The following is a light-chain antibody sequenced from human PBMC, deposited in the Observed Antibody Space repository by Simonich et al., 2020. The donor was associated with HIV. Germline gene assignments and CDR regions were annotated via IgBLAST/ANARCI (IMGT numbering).Light chain of an antibody. Sequence: DIVMTQSPDSLAVSLGESATINCKSSQSVLYSSNNKNYLAWYQQKPGQPPKLLIYWASTRESGVPDRFRGSGSGTDFTLTISSLQAEDVAVYYCQEYYSTPTFGQGTKLEIK. CDR3: QEYYSTPT. J-gene: IGKJ2*01. CDR1: QSVLYSSNNKNY. V-gene: IGKV4-1*01. CDR2: WAS.